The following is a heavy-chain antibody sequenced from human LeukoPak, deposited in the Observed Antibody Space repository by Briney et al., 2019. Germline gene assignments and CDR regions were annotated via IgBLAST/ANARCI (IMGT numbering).Heavy chain of an antibody. D-gene: IGHD3-3*01. V-gene: IGHV1-2*02. J-gene: IGHJ4*02. CDR1: GYTFTGNY. CDR2: INPNSGGT. CDR3: ARDRSRITIYY. Sequence: ASVTLSCKSSGYTFTGNYMHWGRQAPGQGHEWMGWINPNSGGTNYAQKLQGRVTITRDTSISTAYMELSRLRSDATALYYCARDRSRITIYYWGQGTLVTVSS.